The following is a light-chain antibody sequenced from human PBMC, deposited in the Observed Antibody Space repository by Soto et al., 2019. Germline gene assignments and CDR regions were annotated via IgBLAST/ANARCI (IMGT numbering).Light chain of an antibody. CDR3: QPLNSYPRVT. Sequence: DIQLTQSPSFLSASVGDRVTITCRASQSISSYLAWYQQKPGKAPKLLIYAASTLKSGVPSKFSGSGSGTKFTLTISSLQPEDFATIYCQPLNSYPRVTFGQGTKLEIK. CDR1: QSISSY. V-gene: IGKV1-9*01. CDR2: AAS. J-gene: IGKJ2*01.